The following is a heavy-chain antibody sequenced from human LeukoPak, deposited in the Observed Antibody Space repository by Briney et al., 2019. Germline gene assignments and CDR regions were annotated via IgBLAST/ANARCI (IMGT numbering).Heavy chain of an antibody. Sequence: GGSLRLSCAASGFTFSNYTMNWVRQAPGKGLEWVSSISSSSSYIHYADSVKGRFSISRDNAKNSLYLQMDSLRAEDTAVYYCARDRNYDGSVYYEDDYFDYWGQGTLVTVSS. V-gene: IGHV3-21*01. CDR3: ARDRNYDGSVYYEDDYFDY. J-gene: IGHJ4*02. CDR2: ISSSSSYI. CDR1: GFTFSNYT. D-gene: IGHD3-22*01.